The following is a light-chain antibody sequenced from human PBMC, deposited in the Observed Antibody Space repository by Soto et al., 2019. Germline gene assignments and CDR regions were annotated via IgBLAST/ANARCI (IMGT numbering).Light chain of an antibody. CDR2: EVS. J-gene: IGLJ1*01. CDR1: SSDVGGYNY. Sequence: QSALTRPPSASGSPGQSVTISCTATSSDVGGYNYVSWYQQHPGKAPKLMIYEVSKRPSGVPDRFSGSKSGNTASLTVSWLQAEDEADYYCSSYAGSIFYVFGTGTKVTV. V-gene: IGLV2-8*01. CDR3: SSYAGSIFYV.